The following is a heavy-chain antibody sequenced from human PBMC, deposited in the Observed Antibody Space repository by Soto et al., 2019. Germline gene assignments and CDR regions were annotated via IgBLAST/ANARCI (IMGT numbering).Heavy chain of an antibody. J-gene: IGHJ6*04. CDR2: ISYDGSNK. V-gene: IGHV3-30-3*01. CDR1: GFTFSSYA. CDR3: ASLGDQPYGMDV. Sequence: GGSLRLSCAASGFTFSSYAMHWVRQAPGKGLEWVAVISYDGSNKYYADSVKGRFTISRDNSKNTLYLQMNSLRAEDTAVYYCASLGDQPYGMDVWGRGTTVTVAS. D-gene: IGHD2-21*01.